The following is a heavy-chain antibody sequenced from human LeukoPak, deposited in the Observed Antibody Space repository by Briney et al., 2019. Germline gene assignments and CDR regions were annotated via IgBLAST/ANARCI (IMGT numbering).Heavy chain of an antibody. CDR2: IYYSGST. D-gene: IGHD5-24*01. CDR1: GGSISSYY. V-gene: IGHV4-59*01. CDR3: AREGILTGWAFDV. Sequence: SETLSLTCTVSGGSISSYYWSWIRQPPGKGLEWIGYIYYSGSTNYNPSLKSRVTISVDTSKNQFSLKLSSVTAADTAVYYCAREGILTGWAFDVWGQGTMVTVSS. J-gene: IGHJ3*01.